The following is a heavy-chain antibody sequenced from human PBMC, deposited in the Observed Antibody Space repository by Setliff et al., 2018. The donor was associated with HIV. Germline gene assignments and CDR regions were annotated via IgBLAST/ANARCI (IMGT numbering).Heavy chain of an antibody. V-gene: IGHV7-4-1*02. CDR3: ARGLYGDYGGDLNWLDP. CDR2: INANSGSP. Sequence: ASVKVSCKTSGYNFENYAINWVRQAPGQGLEWMGWINANSGSPTYAQAFTGRFLFSVDTAVATAYLQINNLKTEDTAVYFCARGLYGDYGGDLNWLDPWGHGTQVTVSS. CDR1: GYNFENYA. D-gene: IGHD4-17*01. J-gene: IGHJ5*02.